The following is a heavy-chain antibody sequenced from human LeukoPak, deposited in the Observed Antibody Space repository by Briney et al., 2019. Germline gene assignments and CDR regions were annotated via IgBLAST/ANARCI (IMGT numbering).Heavy chain of an antibody. V-gene: IGHV3-48*04. CDR3: ARARYGGNSGVFFDY. D-gene: IGHD4-23*01. Sequence: GSLRLPCAASGFTFSSYSMNWVRQAPGKGLEWVSYISSSSSTIYYADSVKGRFTISRDNAKNSLYLQMNSLRAEDTAVYYCARARYGGNSGVFFDYWGQGTLVTVSS. J-gene: IGHJ4*02. CDR1: GFTFSSYS. CDR2: ISSSSSTI.